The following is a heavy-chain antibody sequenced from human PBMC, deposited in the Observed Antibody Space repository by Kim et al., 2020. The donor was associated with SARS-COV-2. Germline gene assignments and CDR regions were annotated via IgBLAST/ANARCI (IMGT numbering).Heavy chain of an antibody. D-gene: IGHD2-15*01. J-gene: IGHJ5*02. V-gene: IGHV4-59*01. CDR3: AREYPSWWHWFDP. Sequence: YNPTLKSRVTISVDTSKNQFTLKQSSVTAADTAVYYCAREYPSWWHWFDPWGQGTLVTVSS.